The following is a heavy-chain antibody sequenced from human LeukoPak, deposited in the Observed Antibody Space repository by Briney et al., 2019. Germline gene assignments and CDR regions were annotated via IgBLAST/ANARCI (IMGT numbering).Heavy chain of an antibody. CDR2: IYYTGST. V-gene: IGHV4-39*01. CDR3: ARPFTRNSSGRDFDS. D-gene: IGHD6-19*01. CDR1: GGSISSSSYY. Sequence: PSETLSLTCTVSGGSISSSSYYWGWVRQPPGKGLEWIGSIYYTGSTYYSPSLKSRVTISVDTSKNQFSLKLSSVTAADTAVYYCARPFTRNSSGRDFDSWGQGTLVTVSS. J-gene: IGHJ4*02.